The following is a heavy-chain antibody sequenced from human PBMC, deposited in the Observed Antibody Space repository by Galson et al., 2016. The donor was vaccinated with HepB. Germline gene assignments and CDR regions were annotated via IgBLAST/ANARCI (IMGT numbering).Heavy chain of an antibody. V-gene: IGHV1-18*01. CDR2: ISAYNGDT. D-gene: IGHD6-13*01. Sequence: QSGAEVKKPGESLKISCKASGYTFTTYGISWVRQAPGQGLEWMGWISAYNGDTDYAEKSQGRVTMTTDTSTSTAYMELRSLSSDDTAVYYCARDVNEAISWYKPSDPWGQGTLVTVSS. CDR1: GYTFTTYG. CDR3: ARDVNEAISWYKPSDP. J-gene: IGHJ5*02.